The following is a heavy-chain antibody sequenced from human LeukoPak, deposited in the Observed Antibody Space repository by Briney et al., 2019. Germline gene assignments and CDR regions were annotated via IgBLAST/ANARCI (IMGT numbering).Heavy chain of an antibody. CDR3: ARAGWGYYDSSGYSSPVFDY. Sequence: SQTLSLTCTVSGGSISSGDYYWSWIRQPPGKGLEWIGYIYYSGCTYYNPSLKSRVTISVDTSKNQFSLKLSSVTAADTAVYYCARAGWGYYDSSGYSSPVFDYWGQGTLVTVSS. V-gene: IGHV4-30-4*01. CDR2: IYYSGCT. J-gene: IGHJ4*02. CDR1: GGSISSGDYY. D-gene: IGHD3-22*01.